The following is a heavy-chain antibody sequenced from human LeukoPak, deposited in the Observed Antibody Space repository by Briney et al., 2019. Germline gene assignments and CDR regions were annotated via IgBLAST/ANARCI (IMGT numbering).Heavy chain of an antibody. CDR3: ARGAVAGRVEDAFDI. CDR2: IYYSGST. D-gene: IGHD6-19*01. J-gene: IGHJ3*02. V-gene: IGHV4-31*03. CDR1: GGSISSGGYY. Sequence: PSETLSLTCTVSGGSISSGGYYWSWIRQHPGKGLEWIGYIYYSGSTYYNPSLKSRVTISVDTSKNQFSLKLSSVTAADTAVYYCARGAVAGRVEDAFDIWGQGTMVTVSS.